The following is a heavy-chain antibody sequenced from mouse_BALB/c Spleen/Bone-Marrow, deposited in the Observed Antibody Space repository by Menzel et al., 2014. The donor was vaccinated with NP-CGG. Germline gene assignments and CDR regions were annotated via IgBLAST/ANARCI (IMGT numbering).Heavy chain of an antibody. CDR2: INPSTGYT. D-gene: IGHD1-2*01. V-gene: IGHV1-7*01. Sequence: QVQLQQSGAELAKPGASVKMSCKASGYTFSSYWMHWVKQRPGQGLEWIGYINPSTGYTEYNQKFKDKATLTADKSSSTAYMQLSSLTSEDSAVYYCARSPHYYDLDYWGQGTTLTDSS. CDR1: GYTFSSYW. CDR3: ARSPHYYDLDY. J-gene: IGHJ2*01.